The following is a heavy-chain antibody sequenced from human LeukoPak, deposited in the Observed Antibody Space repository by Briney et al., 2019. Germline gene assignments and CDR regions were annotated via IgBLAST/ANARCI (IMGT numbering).Heavy chain of an antibody. J-gene: IGHJ3*02. CDR1: GFTFSLHA. D-gene: IGHD3-22*01. CDR2: ISGSGGST. CDR3: AKGHYDTGTFGAFDI. V-gene: IGHV3-23*01. Sequence: GASLRLSCAASGFTFSLHAMTWVRQAPGKGVEWVSRISGSGGSTYYADSVKGRFTISRDNSKNTLSLQMNSLRAEDTAVYYCAKGHYDTGTFGAFDIWGQGTMVTVSS.